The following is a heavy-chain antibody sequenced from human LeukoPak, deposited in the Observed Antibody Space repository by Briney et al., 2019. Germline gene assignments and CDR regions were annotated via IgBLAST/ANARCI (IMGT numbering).Heavy chain of an antibody. Sequence: PSETLSLTCTVSGGSISSYYWSWIRQPPGKGLEWIGDIYYSGSTNYNPSLKSRVTISVDTSKNQFLLKLSSVTGADTAVYYCARHGQWELLWDYFDFWGQGTLVTVSS. V-gene: IGHV4-59*08. CDR3: ARHGQWELLWDYFDF. CDR1: GGSISSYY. D-gene: IGHD1-26*01. J-gene: IGHJ4*02. CDR2: IYYSGST.